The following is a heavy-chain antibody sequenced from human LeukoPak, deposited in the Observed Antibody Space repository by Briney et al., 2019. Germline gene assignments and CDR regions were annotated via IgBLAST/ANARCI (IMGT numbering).Heavy chain of an antibody. CDR2: IYTSGST. Sequence: PSETLSLTCTVSGGSISSGSYYWSWIRQPAGKGLEWIGRIYTSGSTNYNPSLKSRVTISVDTSKNQFSLKLSSVTAADTAVYYCASITMIAMDVWGKGTTVTVSS. J-gene: IGHJ6*03. D-gene: IGHD3-22*01. CDR1: GGSISSGSYY. V-gene: IGHV4-61*02. CDR3: ASITMIAMDV.